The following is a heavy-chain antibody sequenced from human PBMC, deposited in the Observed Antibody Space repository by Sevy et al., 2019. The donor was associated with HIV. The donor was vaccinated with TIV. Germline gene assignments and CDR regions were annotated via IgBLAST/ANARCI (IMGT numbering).Heavy chain of an antibody. J-gene: IGHJ4*02. CDR2: FDPEDGET. CDR1: GYTLTELS. V-gene: IGHV1-24*01. D-gene: IGHD6-13*01. CDR3: AARAPERQQLGQVFDY. Sequence: ASVKVSCKVSGYTLTELSMHWVRQAPGKGLEWMGGFDPEDGETIYAQKFQGRVTMTEDTSTDTAYMELSSLRSGDTAVYYCAARAPERQQLGQVFDYWGQGTLVTVSS.